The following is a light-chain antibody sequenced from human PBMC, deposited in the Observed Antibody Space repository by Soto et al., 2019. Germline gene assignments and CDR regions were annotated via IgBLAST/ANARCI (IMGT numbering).Light chain of an antibody. Sequence: IQITKSPSSVSASVGERFTITCRASQGISGGLAWYQQKQGKAPNLLIYTASSLQSGVPSRFSGSGSGTDFTLTISSLQPEDSATYHCQQANSFPVTFGGGTKVEI. CDR3: QQANSFPVT. V-gene: IGKV1-12*01. CDR1: QGISGG. CDR2: TAS. J-gene: IGKJ4*01.